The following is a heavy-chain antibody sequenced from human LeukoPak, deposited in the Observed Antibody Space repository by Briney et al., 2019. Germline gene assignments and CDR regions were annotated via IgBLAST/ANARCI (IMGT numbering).Heavy chain of an antibody. CDR2: IYYSGST. CDR3: ARVLGSYGDGWFDP. V-gene: IGHV4-31*03. D-gene: IGHD4-17*01. Sequence: SETLSLTCTVSGGSISSGGYYWSWIRQHPGTGLEWIGYIYYSGSTYYNPSLKSRVTISVDTSKNQFSLKLSSVTAADTAVYYCARVLGSYGDGWFDPWGQGTLVTVSS. CDR1: GGSISSGGYY. J-gene: IGHJ5*02.